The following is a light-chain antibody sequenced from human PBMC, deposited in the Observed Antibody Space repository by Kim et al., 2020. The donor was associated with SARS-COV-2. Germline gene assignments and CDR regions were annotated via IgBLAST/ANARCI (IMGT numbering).Light chain of an antibody. V-gene: IGLV2-14*01. CDR1: SSDVGGYNS. J-gene: IGLJ3*02. Sequence: QSALTQPASVSGSPGQSITISCTGTSSDVGGYNSVSWYQQYPGKGPKLMIYDVNKRLSGVFSRFSGSKSANTASLTISGLQAEDEADYYCSSPRVGSTWVFGGGTKVTVL. CDR3: SSPRVGSTWV. CDR2: DVN.